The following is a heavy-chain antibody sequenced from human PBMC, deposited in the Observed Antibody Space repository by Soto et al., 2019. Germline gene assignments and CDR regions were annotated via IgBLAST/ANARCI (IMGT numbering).Heavy chain of an antibody. CDR2: IWYDESNT. J-gene: IGHJ6*02. Sequence: GGSLRLSCAASGFTFNRYVMHWVRQAPGRGLEWVALIWYDESNTYYADSLKGRFTISRDKSKNTLYLEMNTLRAEDTAVYYCARAPFRGTVLGGMDVWGQGTTVTVSS. D-gene: IGHD3-10*01. CDR1: GFTFNRYV. V-gene: IGHV3-33*01. CDR3: ARAPFRGTVLGGMDV.